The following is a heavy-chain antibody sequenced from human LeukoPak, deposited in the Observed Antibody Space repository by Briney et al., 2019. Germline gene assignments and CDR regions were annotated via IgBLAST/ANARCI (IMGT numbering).Heavy chain of an antibody. J-gene: IGHJ4*02. Sequence: ASVKVSCKASGYTFTSYYMHWVRQAPGQGLEWMGIINPSGGSTNYAQKFQGRVTITADESTSTAYMELSSLRSEDTAVYYCARDEGSEFRDWGQGTLVTVSS. V-gene: IGHV1-46*01. CDR3: ARDEGSEFRD. CDR2: INPSGGST. CDR1: GYTFTSYY.